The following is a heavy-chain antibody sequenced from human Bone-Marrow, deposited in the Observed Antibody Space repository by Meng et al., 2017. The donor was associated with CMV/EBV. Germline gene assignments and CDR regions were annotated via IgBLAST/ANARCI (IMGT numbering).Heavy chain of an antibody. D-gene: IGHD2-15*01. CDR1: GFTFSSYA. J-gene: IGHJ4*02. CDR3: VQGVAGFCSPSTLGCNFDS. CDR2: ISYDGSNK. V-gene: IGHV3-30*04. Sequence: GESLKISCAASGFTFSSYAMHWVRQAPGKGLEWVAVISYDGSNKYYADSVKGRFTISRDNSKNTLYLQMNSLRIEDTAVYYCVQGVAGFCSPSTLGCNFDSWGQGTLVTVSS.